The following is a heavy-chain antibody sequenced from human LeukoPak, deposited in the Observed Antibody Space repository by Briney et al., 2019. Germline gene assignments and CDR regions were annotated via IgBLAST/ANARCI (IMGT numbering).Heavy chain of an antibody. D-gene: IGHD5-24*01. Sequence: GGSLRLSCAASGFSFSNSWMAWVRQAPGKGLEWVANIKEDGTEKNYVDSVKGRFTISRDNAKNSLSLQMNSLRAEDTAVYYCERDAGYNTYDYWGRGTLVTVSS. CDR2: IKEDGTEK. CDR1: GFSFSNSW. V-gene: IGHV3-7*05. CDR3: ERDAGYNTYDY. J-gene: IGHJ4*02.